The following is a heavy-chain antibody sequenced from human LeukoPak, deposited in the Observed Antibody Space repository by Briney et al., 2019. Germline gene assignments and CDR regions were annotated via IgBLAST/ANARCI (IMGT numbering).Heavy chain of an antibody. CDR2: IYHSGST. CDR1: GGSISTYY. Sequence: SETLSLTCTVSGGSISTYYWGWIRQPPGKGLEWIGSIYHSGSTYYNPSLKSRVTISVDTSKNQFSLKLSSVTAADTAVYYCARDETGVATISYYWGQGTLVTVSS. J-gene: IGHJ4*02. D-gene: IGHD5-12*01. V-gene: IGHV4-38-2*02. CDR3: ARDETGVATISYY.